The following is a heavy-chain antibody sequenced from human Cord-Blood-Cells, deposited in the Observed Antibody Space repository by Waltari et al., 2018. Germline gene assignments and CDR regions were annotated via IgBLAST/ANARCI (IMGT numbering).Heavy chain of an antibody. CDR1: GFTFSSYW. CDR3: ARDYSNYYFDY. D-gene: IGHD4-4*01. J-gene: IGHJ4*02. V-gene: IGHV3-7*01. CDR2: IKQDGSEK. Sequence: EVQLVESGGGLVQPGGSLRLSCAASGFTFSSYWMSWVRQAPGKGLGWVANIKQDGSEKYYVDSVKGRFTIARDNAKNSRYLQMNSLRAEDTAVYYCARDYSNYYFDYWGQGTLVTVSS.